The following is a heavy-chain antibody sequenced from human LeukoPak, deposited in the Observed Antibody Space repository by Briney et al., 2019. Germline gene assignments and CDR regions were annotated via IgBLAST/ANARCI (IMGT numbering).Heavy chain of an antibody. CDR3: ARQGYGSGPFNWFDP. CDR2: IIPIFGTA. J-gene: IGHJ5*02. Sequence: SVKASCKASGGTFSSYAISWVRQAPGQGLEWMGGIIPIFGTANYAQKFQGRVTITADESTSTAYMGLSSLRSEDTAVYYCARQGYGSGPFNWFDPWGQGTLVTVSS. D-gene: IGHD3-10*01. V-gene: IGHV1-69*13. CDR1: GGTFSSYA.